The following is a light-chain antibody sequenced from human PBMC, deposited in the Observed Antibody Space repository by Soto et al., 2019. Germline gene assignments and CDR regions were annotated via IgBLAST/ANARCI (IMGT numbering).Light chain of an antibody. Sequence: QSALTQPASVSGSPGQSITISCTGTSSDVGGYNFVSWYQQHPGKAPKVMIYDVSDRPSGVSDRFSGSKSGNTASLTISGLQAEDEAHYYCTSYTTSSTVVFGGAAKLTVL. V-gene: IGLV2-14*03. CDR2: DVS. J-gene: IGLJ2*01. CDR3: TSYTTSSTVV. CDR1: SSDVGGYNF.